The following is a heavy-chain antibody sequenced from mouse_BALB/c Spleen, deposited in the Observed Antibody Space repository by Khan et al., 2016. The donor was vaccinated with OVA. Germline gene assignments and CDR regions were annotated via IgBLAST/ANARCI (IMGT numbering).Heavy chain of an antibody. V-gene: IGHV5-6-4*01. J-gene: IGHJ2*01. D-gene: IGHD3-3*01. CDR3: TRDRIMRAGYFDY. CDR1: GFTFSTYT. Sequence: EVELVESGGGLVKPGGSLNLSCAASGFTFSTYTMSWVRQTPEKRLEWVATISSGGSYTFYPDSVKGRFTISRDNAMNTLNLQMSSLKSEDTAMXYSTRDRIMRAGYFDYWGQGTTLTVSS. CDR2: ISSGGSYT.